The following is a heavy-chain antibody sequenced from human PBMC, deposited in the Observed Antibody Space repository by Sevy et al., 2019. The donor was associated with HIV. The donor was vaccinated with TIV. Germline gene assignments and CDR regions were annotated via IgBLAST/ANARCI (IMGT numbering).Heavy chain of an antibody. J-gene: IGHJ4*02. CDR2: ISGNGGTT. Sequence: GGSLRLSCAASGFTFSTYAMTWVRQAPGKGLEWVSSISGNGGTTNYEDSVRGRFTTSRDNSKDTVYLQMDSLRADDAALYFCAKTHCTTTSGSRTNDCWGQGTLVTVSS. D-gene: IGHD2-8*01. CDR3: AKTHCTTTSGSRTNDC. CDR1: GFTFSTYA. V-gene: IGHV3-23*01.